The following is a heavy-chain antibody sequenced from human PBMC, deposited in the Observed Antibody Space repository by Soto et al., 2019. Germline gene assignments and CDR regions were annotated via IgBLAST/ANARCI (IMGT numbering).Heavy chain of an antibody. CDR3: ARGDLTYYFGSGSGGFDY. V-gene: IGHV3-48*02. Sequence: GGSLRLSCAASGFTFRSYSMNWVRQTPGKGLEWVSHISGNSNTVYYADSVKGRFTISRDNAKNSLFLQMNSLRDEDTAVYYCARGDLTYYFGSGSGGFDYWGQGTLVTVSS. D-gene: IGHD3-10*01. J-gene: IGHJ4*02. CDR2: ISGNSNTV. CDR1: GFTFRSYS.